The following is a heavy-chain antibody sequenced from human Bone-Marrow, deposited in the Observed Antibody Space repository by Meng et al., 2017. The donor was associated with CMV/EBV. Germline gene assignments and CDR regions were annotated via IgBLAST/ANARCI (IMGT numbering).Heavy chain of an antibody. CDR2: ISSSSSYI. D-gene: IGHD3-16*01. CDR3: TTGLD. CDR1: GFTFSSYS. V-gene: IGHV3-21*03. J-gene: IGHJ4*02. Sequence: GESLKISCAASGFTFSSYSMNWVRQAPGKGLEWVSSISSSSSYIYYADSVKGRFTISRDNAKNSLYLQMNSLKTEDTAVYYCTTGLDWGQGTLVTVSS.